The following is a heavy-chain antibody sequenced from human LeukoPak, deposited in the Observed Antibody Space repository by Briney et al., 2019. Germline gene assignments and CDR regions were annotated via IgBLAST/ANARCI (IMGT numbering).Heavy chain of an antibody. CDR3: AKAVYGSSWYHYYYYGMDV. CDR2: ISYDGSNK. CDR1: GFTFSSYG. J-gene: IGHJ6*02. Sequence: PGGSLRLSCAASGFTFSSYGMHWVRQAPGKGLEWVAVISYDGSNKYYADSVKGRFTISRDNSKNTLYLQMNSLRAEDTAVYYCAKAVYGSSWYHYYYYGMDVWGQGTTVTISS. V-gene: IGHV3-30*18. D-gene: IGHD6-13*01.